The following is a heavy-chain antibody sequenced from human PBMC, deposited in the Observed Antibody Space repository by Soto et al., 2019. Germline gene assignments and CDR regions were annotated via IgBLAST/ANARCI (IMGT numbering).Heavy chain of an antibody. D-gene: IGHD3-3*01. CDR2: ITTAATRNI. CDR1: GFPFSSYT. CDR3: ARDDPIFGAIPRMDI. J-gene: IGHJ6*02. V-gene: IGHV3-21*02. Sequence: EVQLVESGGSLVNPGVSLRLSCSASGFPFSSYTMYWVRQAPGKGLEWVSSITTAATRNIFYADSVKGRFTISRDNANNILYLQMNNVRVEATAVYYCARDDPIFGAIPRMDIWGQGTTVTVSS.